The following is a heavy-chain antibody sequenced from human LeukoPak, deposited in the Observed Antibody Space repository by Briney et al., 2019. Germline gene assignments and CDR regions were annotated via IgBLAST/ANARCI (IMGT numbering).Heavy chain of an antibody. CDR2: IIPILGIA. Sequence: ASVKVSCKASGYTFTSYYIHWVRQAPGQGLEWMGRIIPILGIANYAQKFQGRVTITADKSTSTAYMELSSLRSEDTAVYYCAREEAPSLYYFDYWGQGTLVTVSS. V-gene: IGHV1-69*04. J-gene: IGHJ4*02. CDR1: GYTFTSYY. CDR3: AREEAPSLYYFDY.